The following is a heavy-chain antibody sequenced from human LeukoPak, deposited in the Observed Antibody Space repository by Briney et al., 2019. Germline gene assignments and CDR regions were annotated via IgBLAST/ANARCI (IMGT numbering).Heavy chain of an antibody. CDR3: ARDHWSGYAFDY. V-gene: IGHV3-21*01. CDR2: ISSSSSYI. J-gene: IGHJ4*02. Sequence: GGSLRLSCVACLFTFSSYSMNWVRQAPGKGLEWVSSISSSSSYIYYADSVKGRLTTSRDNAKNSLYLQMNSLRAEDTAVYYCARDHWSGYAFDYWGQGTLVTVSS. CDR1: LFTFSSYS. D-gene: IGHD3-3*01.